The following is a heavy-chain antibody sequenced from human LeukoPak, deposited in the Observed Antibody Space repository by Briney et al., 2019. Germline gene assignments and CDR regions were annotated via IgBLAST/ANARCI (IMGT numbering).Heavy chain of an antibody. CDR3: AKAAARPYFDY. V-gene: IGHV3-23*01. CDR1: GFTLSRYS. CDR2: ISGSGGST. J-gene: IGHJ4*02. Sequence: GGSLRLSCAGSGFTLSRYSMSWVRQAPGKGLEWVSAISGSGGSTYYADSVKGRFTISRDNSKNTLYLQMNSLRAEDTAVYYCAKAAARPYFDYWGQGTLVTVSS. D-gene: IGHD6-6*01.